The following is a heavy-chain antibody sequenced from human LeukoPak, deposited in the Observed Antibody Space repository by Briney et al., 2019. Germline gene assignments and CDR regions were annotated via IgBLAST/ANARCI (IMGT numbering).Heavy chain of an antibody. CDR1: GFTFSSYW. V-gene: IGHV3-74*01. D-gene: IGHD2-2*01. Sequence: GGSLRPSCAASGFTFSSYWMHWVRQAPGKGLVWVSRINSDGSSTSYADSVKGRFTISRDNAKSTLYLQMNSLRAEDTAVYYCARDPYYCSSTSCYAGWFDPWGQGTLVTVSS. J-gene: IGHJ5*02. CDR2: INSDGSST. CDR3: ARDPYYCSSTSCYAGWFDP.